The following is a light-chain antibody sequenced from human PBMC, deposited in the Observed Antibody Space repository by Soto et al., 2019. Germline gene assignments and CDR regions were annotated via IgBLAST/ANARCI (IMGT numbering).Light chain of an antibody. CDR1: QSVSSSY. CDR2: AAS. V-gene: IGKV3-20*01. J-gene: IGKJ2*01. CDR3: QQDGSSPS. Sequence: EMVLTQSPGTLSLSPGERATLSCRASQSVSSSYLAWYQKKPGQAPRLLIFAASSMATGIPDRFSGSGSGTDFTLTISRLEPEDFAVYYCQQDGSSPSFSQGTKMEIK.